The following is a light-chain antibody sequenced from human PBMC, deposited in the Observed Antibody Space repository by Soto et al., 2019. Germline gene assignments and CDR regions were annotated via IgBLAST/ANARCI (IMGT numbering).Light chain of an antibody. CDR2: GVT. V-gene: IGLV2-14*01. Sequence: QSALTQPASVSGSPGQSITISCTGTSSDVGAYNYVSWYQQYPGKAPKLMIYGVTNRPSGVSNRLSGSKTGNTASLTISGLQAEDEADYYCFSHRGGDSHVFGTGTRSPS. CDR1: SSDVGAYNY. J-gene: IGLJ1*01. CDR3: FSHRGGDSHV.